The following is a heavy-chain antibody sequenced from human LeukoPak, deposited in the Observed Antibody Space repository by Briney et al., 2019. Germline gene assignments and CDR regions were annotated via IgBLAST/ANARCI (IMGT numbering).Heavy chain of an antibody. Sequence: ASVKVSCKASGYTFTSYGISWVRQAPGQGLEWMGWISAYNGNTNYAQKLQGRVTMTRDTSTSTVYMELSSLRSEDTAVYYCARDMIGGYDRPSDYWGQGTLVTVSS. CDR2: ISAYNGNT. J-gene: IGHJ4*02. V-gene: IGHV1-18*01. D-gene: IGHD5-12*01. CDR3: ARDMIGGYDRPSDY. CDR1: GYTFTSYG.